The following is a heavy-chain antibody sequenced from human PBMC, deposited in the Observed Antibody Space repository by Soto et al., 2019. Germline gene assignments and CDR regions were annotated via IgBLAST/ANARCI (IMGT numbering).Heavy chain of an antibody. CDR3: ARRWGTYFDF. J-gene: IGHJ4*02. CDR1: GGSISSYY. Sequence: QVQLQESGPGLVKPSETLSLTCTVSGGSISSYYWPWIRQPPGKGLEWIGYIYYSGSTNYNPSLKSRVTISVDTSKNQFSLKLSSVTAADTAVYYCARRWGTYFDFWGQGTLVTVSS. D-gene: IGHD7-27*01. CDR2: IYYSGST. V-gene: IGHV4-59*01.